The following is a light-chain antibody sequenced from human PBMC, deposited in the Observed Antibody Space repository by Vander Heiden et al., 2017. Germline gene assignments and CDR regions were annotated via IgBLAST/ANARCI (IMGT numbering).Light chain of an antibody. V-gene: IGKV3-20*01. Sequence: EIVLTQSPGTLSLSPGERATLSCRASQSVSSTFLAWYQQKPGQSPRLLIYGASNRATGIPDRFSGSGSGTDFTLTISRLEPEDFAVYYCQQDGYSRWTFGQGTKVEIK. CDR3: QQDGYSRWT. CDR2: GAS. J-gene: IGKJ1*01. CDR1: QSVSSTF.